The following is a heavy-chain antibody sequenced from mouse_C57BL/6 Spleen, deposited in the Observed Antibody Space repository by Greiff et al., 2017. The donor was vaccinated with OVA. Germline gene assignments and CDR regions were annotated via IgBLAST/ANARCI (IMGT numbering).Heavy chain of an antibody. V-gene: IGHV1-54*01. CDR3: AREGNYGSSYGYFDV. Sequence: VQLQQSGAELVRPGTSVKVSCKASGYAFTNYLIEWVKQRPGQGLEWIGVIKPGSGGTNYNEKFKGKATLTADKSSSTAYMQLSSLTSEDSAVYFCAREGNYGSSYGYFDVWGTGTTVTVSS. D-gene: IGHD1-1*01. CDR2: IKPGSGGT. CDR1: GYAFTNYL. J-gene: IGHJ1*03.